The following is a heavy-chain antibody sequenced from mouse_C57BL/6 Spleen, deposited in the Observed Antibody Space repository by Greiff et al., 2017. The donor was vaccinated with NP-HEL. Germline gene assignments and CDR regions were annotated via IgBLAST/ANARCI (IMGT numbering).Heavy chain of an antibody. D-gene: IGHD2-4*01. CDR3: ARDGYYDYDDYAMDY. J-gene: IGHJ4*01. CDR2: ISDGGSYT. Sequence: EVKLLESGGGLVKPGGSLKLSCAASGFTFSSYAMSWVRQTPEKRLEWVATISDGGSYTYYPDNVKGRFTNSRDNAKNNLYLQMSHLKSEDTAMYYCARDGYYDYDDYAMDYWGQGTSVTVSS. CDR1: GFTFSSYA. V-gene: IGHV5-4*01.